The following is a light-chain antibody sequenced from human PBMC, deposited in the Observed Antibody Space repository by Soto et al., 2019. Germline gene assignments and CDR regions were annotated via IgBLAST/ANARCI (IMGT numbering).Light chain of an antibody. V-gene: IGKV2-24*01. CDR1: QSLVPIDGNTY. CDR3: MQATQSYT. CDR2: KIS. Sequence: DIVLTQTRLSSPVTLEHPPSISSGPSQSLVPIDGNTYFNWLQQRPGQPPRLLIYKISNRFPGVPDRFSGSGAGTDFTLKISRVEAEDVGVYYCMQATQSYTFGQGTRLEIK. J-gene: IGKJ2*01.